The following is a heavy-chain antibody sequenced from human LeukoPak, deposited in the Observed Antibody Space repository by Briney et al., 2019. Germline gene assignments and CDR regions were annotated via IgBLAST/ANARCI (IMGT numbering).Heavy chain of an antibody. V-gene: IGHV3-48*04. CDR1: GFTFSRHG. CDR2: ISPSADIT. J-gene: IGHJ6*03. D-gene: IGHD1-1*01. Sequence: GGSLRLSCAASGFTFSRHGMNWVRQAPGKGLECISGISPSADITYYADSVKGRFTISRDNARNSLYLQMNSLRAEDTALYFCARDATTEIGTVYMDVWGKGTTVTISS. CDR3: ARDATTEIGTVYMDV.